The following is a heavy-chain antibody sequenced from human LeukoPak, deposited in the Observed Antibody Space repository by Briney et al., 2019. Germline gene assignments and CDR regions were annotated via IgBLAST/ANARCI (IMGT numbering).Heavy chain of an antibody. V-gene: IGHV4-4*07. J-gene: IGHJ4*02. D-gene: IGHD3-3*01. CDR1: GGSISSYY. Sequence: SETLSLTCTVSGGSISSYYWSWIRQPAGKGLEWIGRIYTSGSTNYNPSLKSRVTMSVDTSKDQFSLKLSSVTAADTAVYYCARSDFWSGYYPFDYWGQGTLVTVSS. CDR3: ARSDFWSGYYPFDY. CDR2: IYTSGST.